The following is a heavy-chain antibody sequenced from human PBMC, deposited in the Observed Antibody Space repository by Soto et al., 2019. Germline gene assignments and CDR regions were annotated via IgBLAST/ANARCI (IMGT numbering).Heavy chain of an antibody. V-gene: IGHV3-23*01. CDR2: ISGSGGST. D-gene: IGHD4-17*01. CDR3: AKEAYGDYGGRYYYYGMDV. Sequence: GGSLRLSCAASGFTFSSYAMSWVRQAPGKGLEWVSAISGSGGSTYYADSVKGRFTISRDNSKNTLYLQMNSLRAEDTAVYYCAKEAYGDYGGRYYYYGMDVWGQGTTVTVSS. CDR1: GFTFSSYA. J-gene: IGHJ6*02.